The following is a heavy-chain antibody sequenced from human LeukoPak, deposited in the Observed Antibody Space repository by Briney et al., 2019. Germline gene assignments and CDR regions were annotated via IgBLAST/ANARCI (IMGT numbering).Heavy chain of an antibody. V-gene: IGHV3-33*01. CDR2: TWYEGGNK. J-gene: IGHJ6*02. Sequence: GRSRRLSCAASGFTFRSYGMHWVRQAPGKGLDWVAVTWYEGGNKYYADSVKGRFTISRDNSKNTLYLQMNSLRAEDTAVYYCAREGSYYGMDVWGQGTTVTVSS. CDR1: GFTFRSYG. CDR3: AREGSYYGMDV. D-gene: IGHD3-10*01.